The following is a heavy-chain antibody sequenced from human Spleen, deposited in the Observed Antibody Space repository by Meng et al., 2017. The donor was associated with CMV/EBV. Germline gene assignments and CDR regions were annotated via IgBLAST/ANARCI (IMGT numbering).Heavy chain of an antibody. CDR2: IRYDGSNK. V-gene: IGHV3-30*02. CDR1: GFTFDDYA. CDR3: ARGLDKYSGALRAFDI. D-gene: IGHD1-26*01. J-gene: IGHJ3*02. Sequence: GESLKISCAASGFTFDDYAMHWVRQAPGKGLEWVAFIRYDGSNKYYADSVKGRFTISRDNSKNTLYLQMNSLRAEDTAVYYCARGLDKYSGALRAFDIWGQGTMVTVSS.